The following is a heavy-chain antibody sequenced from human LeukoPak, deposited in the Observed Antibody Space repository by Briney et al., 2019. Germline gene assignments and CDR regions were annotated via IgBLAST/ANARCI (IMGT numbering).Heavy chain of an antibody. D-gene: IGHD3-10*01. CDR3: ARGRAGTQAWVEFDP. J-gene: IGHJ5*02. Sequence: PGWSLRLSCPASELTVSQNYMSWVRQPPGRGLEWVSLIYADGSTHYADSVKGRCTVSRDNSKNTVYLQMNGLRPEDTAVYYCARGRAGTQAWVEFDPWGQGTLVTVSS. V-gene: IGHV3-66*01. CDR1: ELTVSQNY. CDR2: IYADGST.